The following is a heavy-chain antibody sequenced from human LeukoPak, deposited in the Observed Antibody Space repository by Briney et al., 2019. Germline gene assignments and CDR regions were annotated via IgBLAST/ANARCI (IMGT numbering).Heavy chain of an antibody. J-gene: IGHJ4*02. CDR2: IKSKTDGGTI. Sequence: GGSLRLSCAASGFTFNNAWMSWVRQAPGKGLEWVGRIKSKTDGGTIDYAAPVKGRFTISRDDSKNTLYLQMNSLKTEDTAVYYCTTNYYDSSGALGYWGQGTLVTVSS. D-gene: IGHD3-22*01. CDR3: TTNYYDSSGALGY. CDR1: GFTFNNAW. V-gene: IGHV3-15*01.